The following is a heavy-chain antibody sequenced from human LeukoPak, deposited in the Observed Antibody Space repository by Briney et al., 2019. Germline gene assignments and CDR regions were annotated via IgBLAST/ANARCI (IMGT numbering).Heavy chain of an antibody. CDR2: INPSRGST. V-gene: IGHV1-46*01. D-gene: IGHD3-10*01. CDR3: ARSGGSGSYYILFDY. Sequence: ASVKVSCKASGYTFTSYYMHWVRQAPGQGLEWMGIINPSRGSTSYAQKFQGRVTMTRDTSTSTVYMELSSLRSEDTAVYYCARSGGSGSYYILFDYWGQGTLVTVSS. J-gene: IGHJ4*02. CDR1: GYTFTSYY.